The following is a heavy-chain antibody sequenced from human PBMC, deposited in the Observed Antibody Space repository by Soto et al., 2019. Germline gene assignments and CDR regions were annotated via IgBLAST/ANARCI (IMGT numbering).Heavy chain of an antibody. CDR3: ATSPHRVERRGYAGGWFDP. V-gene: IGHV1-8*02. CDR2: MNPNSGNT. D-gene: IGHD1-1*01. CDR1: GYSFTSYD. Sequence: ASVKVSCKASGYSFTSYDINWVRQAAGQGLEWMGWMNPNSGNTAYAQRFQGRVSMTRNTSITTAYMELSSLRSEDTAVYYCATSPHRVERRGYAGGWFDPWGQGTLVTVYS. J-gene: IGHJ5*02.